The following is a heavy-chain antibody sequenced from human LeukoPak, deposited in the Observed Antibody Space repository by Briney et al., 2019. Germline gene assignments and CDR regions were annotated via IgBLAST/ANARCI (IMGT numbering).Heavy chain of an antibody. CDR1: GYTFTGYY. V-gene: IGHV1-2*02. CDR2: INPNSGGT. CDR3: AREHRVVPAAIHYYYGMDV. D-gene: IGHD2-2*01. J-gene: IGHJ6*02. Sequence: ASVKVSCKASGYTFTGYYMHWVRQAPGQGLEWMGWINPNSGGTNYAQKFQGRVTMTRDTSISTAYMELSRLRSDDTAVYYCAREHRVVPAAIHYYYGMDVWGQGTTVTVSS.